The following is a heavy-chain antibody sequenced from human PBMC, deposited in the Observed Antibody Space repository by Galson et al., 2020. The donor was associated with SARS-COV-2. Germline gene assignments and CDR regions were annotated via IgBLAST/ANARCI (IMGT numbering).Heavy chain of an antibody. CDR2: IIPLFGTA. CDR1: GGTFSTYA. J-gene: IGHJ3*02. V-gene: IGHV1-69*06. D-gene: IGHD4-17*01. Sequence: SVKVSCKASGGTFSTYAISWVRQAPGQGLEWMGGIIPLFGTASYAQKLQGRVTITADKSTSTAYVELSSLRSEDTAVYYCARGYGGNRDAFDIWGQGTMVTVSS. CDR3: ARGYGGNRDAFDI.